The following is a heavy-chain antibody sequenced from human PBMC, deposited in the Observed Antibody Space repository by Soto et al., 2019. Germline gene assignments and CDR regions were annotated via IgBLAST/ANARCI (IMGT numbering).Heavy chain of an antibody. CDR1: GFTFSSYG. V-gene: IGHV3-30*03. CDR3: ARDRANYDFGRRYYYMDV. D-gene: IGHD3-3*01. CDR2: ISYDGSNK. J-gene: IGHJ6*03. Sequence: GGSLRLSCAASGFTFSSYGMHWVRQAPGKGLEWVAVISYDGSNKYYADSVKGRFTISRDNAKNSLYLQMNSLRAEDTAVYYCARDRANYDFGRRYYYMDVWGKGTTVTVSS.